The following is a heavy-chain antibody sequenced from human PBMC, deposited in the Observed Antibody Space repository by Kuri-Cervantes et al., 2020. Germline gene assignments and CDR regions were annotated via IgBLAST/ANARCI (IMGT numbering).Heavy chain of an antibody. CDR3: ARLGFSGEDDAFDI. D-gene: IGHD2-21*01. Sequence: GESLKISCKGSGNSFINYWIGWVRQMPGKGLEWMGIIYPGDSDTRYSPSFQGQVTISADKSISTDYLQWSSLKASDTAIYYCARLGFSGEDDAFDIWGQGTMVTVSS. CDR2: IYPGDSDT. CDR1: GNSFINYW. J-gene: IGHJ3*02. V-gene: IGHV5-51*01.